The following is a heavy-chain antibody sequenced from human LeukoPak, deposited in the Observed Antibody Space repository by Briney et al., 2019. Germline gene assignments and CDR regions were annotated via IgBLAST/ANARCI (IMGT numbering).Heavy chain of an antibody. V-gene: IGHV3-30-3*01. CDR3: ARATSGAVAQYGMDV. Sequence: GGSLRLSCAASGFTFSSYAMHWVRQAPGKGLEWVAVISYDESNKYYADSVKGRFTISRDNSKNTLYLQMNSLRAEDTAVYYCARATSGAVAQYGMDVWGQGTTVTVPS. CDR1: GFTFSSYA. J-gene: IGHJ6*02. D-gene: IGHD6-19*01. CDR2: ISYDESNK.